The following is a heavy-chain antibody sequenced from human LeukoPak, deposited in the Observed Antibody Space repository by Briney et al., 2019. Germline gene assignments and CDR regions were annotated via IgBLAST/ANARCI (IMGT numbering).Heavy chain of an antibody. CDR1: GFTFSSYA. Sequence: GGSLRLSCAASGFTFSSYAMHWVRQAPGKGLEWVAVISYDGSNKYYADSVKGRFTISRDNSKNTPYLQMNSLRAEDTALYYCALDYYDSSGYSGYWGQGTLVTVSS. J-gene: IGHJ4*02. CDR3: ALDYYDSSGYSGY. D-gene: IGHD3-22*01. V-gene: IGHV3-30-3*01. CDR2: ISYDGSNK.